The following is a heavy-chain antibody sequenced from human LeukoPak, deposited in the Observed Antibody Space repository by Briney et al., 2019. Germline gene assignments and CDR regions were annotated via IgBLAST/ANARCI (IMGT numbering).Heavy chain of an antibody. V-gene: IGHV4-38-2*02. CDR2: IYHSGST. CDR3: ARDFRQIAAAGTPAEVETDY. CDR1: GYSISSGYY. D-gene: IGHD6-13*01. J-gene: IGHJ4*02. Sequence: SETLSLTCTVSGYSISSGYYWGWIRQPPGKGLEWIGSIYHSGSTYYNPSLKSRVTISVDTSKNQFSLKLSSVTAADTAVYYCARDFRQIAAAGTPAEVETDYWGQGTLVTVSS.